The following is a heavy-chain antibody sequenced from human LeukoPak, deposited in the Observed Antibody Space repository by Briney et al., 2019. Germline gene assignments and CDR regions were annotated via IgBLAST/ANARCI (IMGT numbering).Heavy chain of an antibody. D-gene: IGHD6-13*01. CDR2: INAGNGNT. CDR3: ARMYSSSWYWGGYFDY. V-gene: IGHV1-3*01. CDR1: GYTFTSYA. Sequence: GASVKVSCRASGYTFTSYAMHWVRQAPGQRLEWMGWINAGNGNTKYSKKFKGRVTVARDTSASTAYMEMSSLRSEDTAVYYCARMYSSSWYWGGYFDYWGQGTLVTVSS. J-gene: IGHJ4*02.